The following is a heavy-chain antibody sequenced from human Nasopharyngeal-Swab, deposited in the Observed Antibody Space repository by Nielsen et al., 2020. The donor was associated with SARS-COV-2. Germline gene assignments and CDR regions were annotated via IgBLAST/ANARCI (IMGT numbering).Heavy chain of an antibody. J-gene: IGHJ4*02. CDR2: ISAASVNT. V-gene: IGHV3-23*01. Sequence: GESLKISCAASEFTFSSYAMRWVRQAPGKGLEWVSAISAASVNTQYANSVKGRFTISRDNSKNTLYLQMNTLRAEDTAIYYCAKQSANWGSYFDYWGQGTLVTVSS. CDR1: EFTFSSYA. CDR3: AKQSANWGSYFDY. D-gene: IGHD7-27*01.